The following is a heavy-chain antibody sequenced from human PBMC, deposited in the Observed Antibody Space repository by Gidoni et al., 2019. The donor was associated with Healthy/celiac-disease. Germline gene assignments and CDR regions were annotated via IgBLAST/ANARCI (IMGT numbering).Heavy chain of an antibody. J-gene: IGHJ5*02. CDR3: ARAGIAAAGTFDP. D-gene: IGHD6-13*01. V-gene: IGHV4-59*01. CDR1: GGSISSYY. CDR2: IYYSGST. Sequence: QVQLQESGPGLVKPSATLSLTCTVPGGSISSYYWSWIRQPPGKGLEWIGYIYYSGSTNYNPSLKSRVTISVDTSKNQFSLKLSSVTAADTAVYYCARAGIAAAGTFDPWGQGTLVTVSS.